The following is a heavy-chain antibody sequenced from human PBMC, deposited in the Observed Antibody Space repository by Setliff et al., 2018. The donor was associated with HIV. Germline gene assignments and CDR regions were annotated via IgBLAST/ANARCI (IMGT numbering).Heavy chain of an antibody. D-gene: IGHD3-10*01. CDR2: IHYSGST. V-gene: IGHV4-59*11. CDR1: GGSISSHY. Sequence: PSETLSLTCTVSGGSISSHYRSWIRQPPGKGLEWIGSIHYSGSTNYNPSLKSRVTISVDTSKNQFSLKLSSVTAADTALYFCAREAYFFASGTYYFDSWGQGTLVTVSS. J-gene: IGHJ4*02. CDR3: AREAYFFASGTYYFDS.